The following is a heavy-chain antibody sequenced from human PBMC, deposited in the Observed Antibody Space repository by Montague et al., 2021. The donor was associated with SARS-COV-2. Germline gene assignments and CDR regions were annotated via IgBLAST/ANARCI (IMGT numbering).Heavy chain of an antibody. Sequence: SETLSLTCTVSGGSISSSNYYWVWIRQPQGKELVWIGSNYYSGSTYYTPSLKSRVTISVDTSKNQFSLRLSSVTAADTAVYYCARHSGRATSIGVFIIFYAIDXWGKGTMVTVSS. CDR1: GGSISSSNYY. CDR3: ARHSGRATSIGVFIIFYAIDX. J-gene: IGHJ3*02. CDR2: NYYSGST. V-gene: IGHV4-39*01. D-gene: IGHD3-3*01.